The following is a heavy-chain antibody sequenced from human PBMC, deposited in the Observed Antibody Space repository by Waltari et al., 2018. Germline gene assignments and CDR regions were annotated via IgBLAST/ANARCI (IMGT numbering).Heavy chain of an antibody. CDR2: IIPILGIA. J-gene: IGHJ4*02. V-gene: IGHV1-69*04. CDR3: ARDRDILTGYYDY. CDR1: EGSFSCFA. D-gene: IGHD3-9*01. Sequence: QVRLVQSGPEAKKPGYSVKVACKASEGSFSCFAISWVRQAPGLGLEWMGGIIPILGIANDAQKFQGRVTITADESTSTAYMELSSLRSEDTAVYYCARDRDILTGYYDYWGQGTLVTVSS.